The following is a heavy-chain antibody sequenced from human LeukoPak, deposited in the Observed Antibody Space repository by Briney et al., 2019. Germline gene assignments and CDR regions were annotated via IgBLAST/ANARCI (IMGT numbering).Heavy chain of an antibody. CDR3: ARGASSWYRFDY. Sequence: ASVKVSCKASGYTFTSYAMHWVRQAPGQRLEWMGWINAGNGNTKYSQKFQGRVTITRDTSASTAYMELSSLRSEDTAVYYCARGASSWYRFDYWGQGTLVTVSS. D-gene: IGHD6-13*01. V-gene: IGHV1-3*01. CDR2: INAGNGNT. CDR1: GYTFTSYA. J-gene: IGHJ4*02.